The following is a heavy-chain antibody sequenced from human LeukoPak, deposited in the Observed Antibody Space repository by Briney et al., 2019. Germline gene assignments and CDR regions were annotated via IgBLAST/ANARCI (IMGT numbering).Heavy chain of an antibody. CDR3: ARGNFYGFSGDC. CDR1: GGSIFGGDYY. CDR2: IYYSGTP. Sequence: SETLSLTCTVSGGSIFGGDYYWTWIRQHPGKGLEWIGYIYYSGTPYYNPSLQSRVTISVDTSNNQFSLTLNSVTAADTAVYYCARGNFYGFSGDCWGQGTLVTVSS. D-gene: IGHD3-10*01. V-gene: IGHV4-31*03. J-gene: IGHJ1*01.